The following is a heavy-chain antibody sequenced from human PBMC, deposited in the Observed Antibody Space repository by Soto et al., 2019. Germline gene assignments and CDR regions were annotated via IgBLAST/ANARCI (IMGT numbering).Heavy chain of an antibody. V-gene: IGHV1-69*06. J-gene: IGHJ6*02. CDR3: ARFTPVNRWELPNYYYGMDV. CDR1: GGTFSSYA. Sequence: SVKVSWKASGGTFSSYAISWVRQAPGQGLEWLGEIIPIFGTTKYAQNLQGRVTLTADKSTSTAYMELSSLGSEDTAVYYCARFTPVNRWELPNYYYGMDVWGQGTTVTVSS. D-gene: IGHD1-26*01. CDR2: IIPIFGTT.